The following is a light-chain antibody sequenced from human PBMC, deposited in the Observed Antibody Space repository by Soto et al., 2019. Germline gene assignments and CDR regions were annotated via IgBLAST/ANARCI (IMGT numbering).Light chain of an antibody. CDR1: SSDVGGYNY. V-gene: IGLV2-14*01. CDR2: EVS. CDR3: SSYTSSSTSV. J-gene: IGLJ1*01. Sequence: QAVVTQPASVSGSPGQSITISCTGTSSDVGGYNYVSWYQQHPGKAPKLMIFEVSSRPSGVSDRFSGSKSGSTASLTISGLQAEDEADYYCSSYTSSSTSVFGTGTKVTVL.